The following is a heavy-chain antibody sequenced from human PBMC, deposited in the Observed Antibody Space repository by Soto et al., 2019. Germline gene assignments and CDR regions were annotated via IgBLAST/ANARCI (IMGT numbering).Heavy chain of an antibody. D-gene: IGHD3-3*02. CDR2: IMPVFRTP. J-gene: IGHJ6*02. V-gene: IGHV1-69*12. CDR3: ARDKDRPQLAGNYYYILDV. CDR1: GGTFSNSA. Sequence: QVHLEQSGAEVKKPGSSVKVSCKASGGTFSNSAISWVRQAPGQGLEWMGGIMPVFRTPDYAQKFQGRVTVTADESTSTAYMELSGLRSDDTAVYYCARDKDRPQLAGNYYYILDVWGQGTTVTVSS.